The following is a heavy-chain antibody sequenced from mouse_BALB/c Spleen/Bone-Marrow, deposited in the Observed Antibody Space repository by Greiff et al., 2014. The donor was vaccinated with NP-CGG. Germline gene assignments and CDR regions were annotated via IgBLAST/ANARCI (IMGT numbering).Heavy chain of an antibody. Sequence: DVHLVESGAELVKPGASVKLSCTASGFNIKDTYMHWVKQRPEQGLEWIGRIDPANGNIKYDPKFQGKATITADTSSNTAYLQLSSLTSEDTAVYYCAPYYYGRWFANWGQGTLVTVSA. CDR2: IDPANGNI. CDR3: APYYYGRWFAN. J-gene: IGHJ3*01. CDR1: GFNIKDTY. D-gene: IGHD1-1*01. V-gene: IGHV14-3*02.